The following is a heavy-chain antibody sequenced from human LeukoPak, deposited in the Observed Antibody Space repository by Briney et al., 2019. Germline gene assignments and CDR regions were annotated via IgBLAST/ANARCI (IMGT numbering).Heavy chain of an antibody. CDR1: GGTFSSYA. V-gene: IGHV1-69*13. CDR2: IIPIFGTA. CDR3: ARAPLLLYSSGWYANFDY. D-gene: IGHD6-19*01. Sequence: ASVKVSCKASGGTFSSYALSWVRQAPGQGLEWMGGIIPIFGTANYAQKFQGRVTITADESTSTAYMELSSLRSEDTAVYYCARAPLLLYSSGWYANFDYWGQGTLVTVSS. J-gene: IGHJ4*02.